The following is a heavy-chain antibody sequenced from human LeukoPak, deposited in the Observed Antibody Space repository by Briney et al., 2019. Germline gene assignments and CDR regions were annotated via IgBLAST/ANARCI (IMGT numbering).Heavy chain of an antibody. Sequence: SETLSLTCAVYGASYNAYYWSWIRQPPGKGLEWIGDIDHRGTATYNPSLKSRLTISADASKNQFSLKLNSVTDADTSVYYCAVGITILGVAASFDSWGQGNLVIVSS. CDR1: GASYNAYY. V-gene: IGHV4-34*01. CDR2: IDHRGTA. D-gene: IGHD3-3*01. CDR3: AVGITILGVAASFDS. J-gene: IGHJ4*02.